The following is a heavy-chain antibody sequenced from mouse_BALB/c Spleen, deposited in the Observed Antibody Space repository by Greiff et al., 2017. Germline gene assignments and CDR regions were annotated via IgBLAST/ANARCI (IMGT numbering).Heavy chain of an antibody. V-gene: IGHV5-12-2*01. D-gene: IGHD1-1*01. CDR1: GFTFSSYT. CDR2: ISNGGGST. J-gene: IGHJ3*01. Sequence: LVESGGGLVQPGGSLKLSCAASGFTFSSYTMSWVRQTPEKRLEWVAYISNGGGSTYYPDTVKGRFTISRDNAKNTLYLQMSSLKSEDTAMYYCARRGSSLFAYWGQGTLVTVSA. CDR3: ARRGSSLFAY.